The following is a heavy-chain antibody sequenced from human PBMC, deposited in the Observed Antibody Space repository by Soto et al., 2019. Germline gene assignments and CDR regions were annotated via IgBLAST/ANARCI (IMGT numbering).Heavy chain of an antibody. D-gene: IGHD3-16*01. CDR3: ARDSRLWGSTGWKREKVLDI. CDR2: IIPIFGTP. V-gene: IGHV1-69*18. CDR1: GGNFNTYP. J-gene: IGHJ3*02. Sequence: QVQLEQSGAEVKRPGSSVKVSCKTSGGNFNTYPISWVRQAPGHRLEWMGKIIPIFGTPDYAQKFQGRVTINADEATSTAYMELRSLMSDDSAVYYCARDSRLWGSTGWKREKVLDIGGQGNMVSVSS.